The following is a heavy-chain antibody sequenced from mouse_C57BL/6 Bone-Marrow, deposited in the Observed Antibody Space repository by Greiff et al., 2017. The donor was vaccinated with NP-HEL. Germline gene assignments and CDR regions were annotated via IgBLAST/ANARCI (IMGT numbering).Heavy chain of an antibody. CDR3: ARHPLTVHHLDY. CDR2: ISSGGSYT. D-gene: IGHD1-1*01. CDR1: GFTFSSYG. V-gene: IGHV5-6*01. Sequence: DVQLVESGGDLVKPGGSLKLSCAASGFTFSSYGMSWVRQTPDKRLEWVATISSGGSYTYYPASLKGRFTISGANAKNTLYLHMSSLTSEDTAMYYCARHPLTVHHLDYWGQGTTLTVSS. J-gene: IGHJ2*01.